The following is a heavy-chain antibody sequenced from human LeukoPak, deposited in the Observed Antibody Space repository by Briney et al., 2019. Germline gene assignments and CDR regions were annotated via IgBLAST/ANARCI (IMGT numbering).Heavy chain of an antibody. V-gene: IGHV3-11*01. Sequence: GGSLRLSCAASGFTFTDYFMNWIRQAPGKGLEWVSSISISGSTIYYADSVKGRFTISRDNSKNTLYLQMNSLRAEDTAVYYCAKTDYGGNSPNFDYWGQGTLVTVSS. CDR1: GFTFTDYF. CDR3: AKTDYGGNSPNFDY. CDR2: ISISGSTI. D-gene: IGHD4-23*01. J-gene: IGHJ4*02.